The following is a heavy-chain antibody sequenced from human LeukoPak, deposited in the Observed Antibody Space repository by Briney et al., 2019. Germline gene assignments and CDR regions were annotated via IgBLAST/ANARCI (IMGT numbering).Heavy chain of an antibody. J-gene: IGHJ4*02. CDR1: GGSISSSSYY. CDR3: ASAPPQPSGYYFDY. V-gene: IGHV4-39*07. Sequence: SETLSLTCTVSGGSISSSSYYWGWIRQPPGKGLEWIVGIYYSGNTYYNPSLKSRVTISVDTSKNQFSLKLSSVTAADTAVYYCASAPPQPSGYYFDYWGQGTLVTVSS. D-gene: IGHD3-22*01. CDR2: IYYSGNT.